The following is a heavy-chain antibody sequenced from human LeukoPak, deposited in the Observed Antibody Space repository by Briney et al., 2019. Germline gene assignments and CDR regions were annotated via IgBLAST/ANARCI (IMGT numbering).Heavy chain of an antibody. CDR3: ARAGYGIVVVPAATYGMDV. Sequence: SETLSLTCTVSGGSISSSSYYWGWIRQPPGKGLEWIGSIYYSGSTYYNPSLKSRVTISVDTSKNQFSLKLSSVTAADTAVYYCARAGYGIVVVPAATYGMDVWGQGTTVTVSS. J-gene: IGHJ6*02. CDR1: GGSISSSSYY. CDR2: IYYSGST. D-gene: IGHD2-2*01. V-gene: IGHV4-39*07.